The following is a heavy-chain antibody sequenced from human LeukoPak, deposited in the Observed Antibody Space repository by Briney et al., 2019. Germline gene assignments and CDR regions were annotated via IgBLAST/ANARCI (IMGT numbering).Heavy chain of an antibody. CDR2: VKQDGTER. D-gene: IGHD2-2*01. CDR3: ATLDSTKSVL. CDR1: GFRFGRDW. Sequence: GGSLRLTCVASGFRFGRDWISWVRQAPGKGLEWVACVKQDGTERNYVVSVWGRFTVSVDNGKNSLYLQMNSLRAEDTAKYYCATLDSTKSVLWGRGTAVIVSS. J-gene: IGHJ1*01. V-gene: IGHV3-7*01.